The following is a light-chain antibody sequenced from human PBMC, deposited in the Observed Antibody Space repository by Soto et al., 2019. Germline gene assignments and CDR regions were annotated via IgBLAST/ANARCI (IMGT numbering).Light chain of an antibody. CDR2: LGS. V-gene: IGKV2-28*01. Sequence: DIVMTQSPLSLPVTPGEPASISCRSSQSLLHSNGYNYLDWYLQKPGQSPQLLIYLGSNRASGVPARFSGSGSGTEFTLTISGLQSEDFAVYYCQQYGTSPGTFGQGTKVDIK. J-gene: IGKJ1*01. CDR3: QQYGTSPGT. CDR1: QSLLHSNGYNY.